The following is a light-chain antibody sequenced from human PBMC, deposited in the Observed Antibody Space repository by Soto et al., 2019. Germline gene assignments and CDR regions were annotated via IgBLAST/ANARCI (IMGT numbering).Light chain of an antibody. CDR2: DAS. J-gene: IGKJ5*01. CDR1: QSVCSY. V-gene: IGKV3-11*01. Sequence: EIVLTQSPVTLSLSPGERATLSCRASQSVCSYLAWLQQKPGQAPRLLIYDASKRATGIPGRFSGSGSGTDFILTISSLEPEDFAVYYCQQRRDSITFGQGTRLEIK. CDR3: QQRRDSIT.